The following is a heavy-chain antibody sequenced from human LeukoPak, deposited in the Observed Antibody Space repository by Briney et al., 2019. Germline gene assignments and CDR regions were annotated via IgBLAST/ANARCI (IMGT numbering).Heavy chain of an antibody. D-gene: IGHD1-14*01. CDR3: ASTGKAGYYYYMDV. V-gene: IGHV4-4*07. CDR2: IYTSGST. CDR1: GGSISSYY. Sequence: SETLSLTCTVSGGSISSYYWRWIRQPAGKGLEWIGRIYTSGSTNYNPSLKSRVTMSGDTSKNQFSLKLSSVTAADTAVYYCASTGKAGYYYYMDVWGKGTTVTVSS. J-gene: IGHJ6*03.